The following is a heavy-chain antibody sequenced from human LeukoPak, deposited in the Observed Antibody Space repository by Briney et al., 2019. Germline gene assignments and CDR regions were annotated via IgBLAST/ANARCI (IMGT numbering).Heavy chain of an antibody. CDR3: AKAWPYCSSTSCYQANYYGMDV. Sequence: QPGASLRLSCAASGFTFSSYAMSWVRQAPGEGLEWVSAISGSGGSTHYADSVKGRFTISRDNSKNTLYLQMNSLRAEDTAVYYCAKAWPYCSSTSCYQANYYGMDVWGQGTTVTVSS. J-gene: IGHJ6*02. CDR1: GFTFSSYA. CDR2: ISGSGGST. D-gene: IGHD2-2*01. V-gene: IGHV3-23*01.